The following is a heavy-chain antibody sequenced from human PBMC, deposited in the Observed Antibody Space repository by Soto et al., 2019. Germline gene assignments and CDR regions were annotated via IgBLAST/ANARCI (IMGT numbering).Heavy chain of an antibody. V-gene: IGHV1-69*02. Sequence: ASVKVSCKASGGTFSSYTISWVRQAPGQGLEWMGRIIPILGIANYAQKFQGRVTITADKSTSTAYMELSSLRSGDTAVYYCARADDRYGDYAAPWGQGTLVTVSS. J-gene: IGHJ5*02. CDR2: IIPILGIA. D-gene: IGHD4-17*01. CDR3: ARADDRYGDYAAP. CDR1: GGTFSSYT.